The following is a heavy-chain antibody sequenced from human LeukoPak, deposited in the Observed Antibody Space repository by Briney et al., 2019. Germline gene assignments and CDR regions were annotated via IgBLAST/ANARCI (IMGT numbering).Heavy chain of an antibody. CDR2: ISAYNGNT. J-gene: IGHJ4*02. Sequence: ASVKVSCKAAGYTFTGYYMHWVRQAPGQGLEWMGWISAYNGNTNYAQKLQGRVTMTTDTSTSTAYMELRSLRSDDTAVYYCARDRSSGWIDYWGQGTLVTVSS. CDR3: ARDRSSGWIDY. CDR1: GYTFTGYY. V-gene: IGHV1-18*04. D-gene: IGHD6-19*01.